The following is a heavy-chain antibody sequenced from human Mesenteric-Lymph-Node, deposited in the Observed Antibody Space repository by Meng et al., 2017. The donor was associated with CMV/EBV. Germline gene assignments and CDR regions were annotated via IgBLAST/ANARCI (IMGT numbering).Heavy chain of an antibody. CDR3: AKRAYYDNNFPFSSSFYFDN. CDR1: GYTSSDYG. J-gene: IGHJ4*02. V-gene: IGHV3-30*02. CDR2: ISYDGLNK. Sequence: GGPLRLSCAASGYTSSDYGIHWFRQAPGKGLEWVAFISYDGLNKFYADSVTGRFTISRDNSRNTLSLQMNSLRAEDTAMYFCAKRAYYDNNFPFSSSFYFDNWGQGTLVTVSS. D-gene: IGHD3-22*01.